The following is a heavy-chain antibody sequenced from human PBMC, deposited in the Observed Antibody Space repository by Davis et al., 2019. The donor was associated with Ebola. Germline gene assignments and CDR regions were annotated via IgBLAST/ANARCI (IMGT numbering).Heavy chain of an antibody. D-gene: IGHD6-19*01. V-gene: IGHV3-30*02. CDR3: ANSPVEAADY. J-gene: IGHJ4*02. CDR2: IRYDGSDK. Sequence: GESLKISCAASGFTFSSYGMHWVRQAPGKGLEWVAFIRYDGSDKYYADSVKGRFTISRDNAKNSLYLQMNSLRAEDTAVYYCANSPVEAADYWGQGTLVTVSS. CDR1: GFTFSSYG.